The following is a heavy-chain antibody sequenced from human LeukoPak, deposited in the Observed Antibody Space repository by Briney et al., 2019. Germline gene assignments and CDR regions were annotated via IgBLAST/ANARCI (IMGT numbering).Heavy chain of an antibody. V-gene: IGHV1-24*01. J-gene: IGHJ3*02. CDR2: FDPEDGET. Sequence: ASVKVSCKVSGYTLTELSMHWVRQAPGKGLEWMGGFDPEDGETIYAQKFQGRVTMTEDTSTDTAYMELSSLRSEDTAVYYCATAFQYYYDSSGYYNAFDIWGQGTMVTVSS. CDR1: GYTLTELS. CDR3: ATAFQYYYDSSGYYNAFDI. D-gene: IGHD3-22*01.